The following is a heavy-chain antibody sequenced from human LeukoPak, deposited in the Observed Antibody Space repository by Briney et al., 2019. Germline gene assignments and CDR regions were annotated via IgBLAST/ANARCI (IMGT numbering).Heavy chain of an antibody. CDR3: AKDRSAVAGTGFDY. Sequence: PGGSLRLSCAASGFTFSIYWMHWVRQAPGKGLVWVSHINKDGNTITYVDSVKGRFTISRDNAKNSLYLQMNSLRAEDTALYYCAKDRSAVAGTGFDYWGQGTLVTVSS. CDR2: INKDGNTI. V-gene: IGHV3-74*01. CDR1: GFTFSIYW. J-gene: IGHJ4*02. D-gene: IGHD6-19*01.